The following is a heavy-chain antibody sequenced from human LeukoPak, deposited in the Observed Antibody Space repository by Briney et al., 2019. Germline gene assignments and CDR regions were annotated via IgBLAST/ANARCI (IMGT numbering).Heavy chain of an antibody. CDR3: ARDRALAPEYFQH. Sequence: GASVKVSCKASGYTFTSYYMHWVRQAPGQGLEWMGWINPNSGGTNYAQKFQGRVTMTRDTSISTAYMELSRLRSDDTAVYYCARDRALAPEYFQHWGQGTLVTVSS. CDR2: INPNSGGT. V-gene: IGHV1-2*02. J-gene: IGHJ1*01. CDR1: GYTFTSYY. D-gene: IGHD3-3*02.